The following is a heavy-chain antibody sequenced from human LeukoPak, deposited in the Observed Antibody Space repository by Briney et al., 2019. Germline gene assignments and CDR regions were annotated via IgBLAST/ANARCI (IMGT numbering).Heavy chain of an antibody. CDR3: AKVGGYDPPVDY. J-gene: IGHJ4*02. V-gene: IGHV3-30*18. Sequence: GGSLRLSCAASGFTFSSYGMHWVRQAPGKGLEWVAVISYDGSNKYYADSVKGRFTISRDNSKNTLYLQMNSLRAEDTAVYYCAKVGGYDPPVDYWGQGTLVTVSS. CDR2: ISYDGSNK. CDR1: GFTFSSYG. D-gene: IGHD5-12*01.